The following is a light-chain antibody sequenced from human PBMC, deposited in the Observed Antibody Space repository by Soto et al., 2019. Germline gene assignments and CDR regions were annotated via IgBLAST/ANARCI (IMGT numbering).Light chain of an antibody. V-gene: IGKV3-20*01. CDR2: GTS. Sequence: EIVLTQSPGTLSFSPGERATLSSRTSQSVTTSYLAWYQQKPGQAPRLLIYGTSNRATGIPDRFSGSGSATDFTLTISRLEPEDFAVYYCHQYGDSPQTFGQGTKVDIK. J-gene: IGKJ1*01. CDR3: HQYGDSPQT. CDR1: QSVTTSY.